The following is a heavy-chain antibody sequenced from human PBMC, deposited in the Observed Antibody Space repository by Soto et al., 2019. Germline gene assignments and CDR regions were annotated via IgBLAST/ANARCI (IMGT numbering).Heavy chain of an antibody. Sequence: QVQLVESGGGVVQPGRSLRLSCAASGFTFSNYGMHWVRQAPGKGLEWVAVISDDGTKKYFADSMKGRFTISRDNSKNTLFLQMNSLRPEDTAIYYCAKEGRLTRGVSFDYWGQGSLVTVSS. V-gene: IGHV3-30*18. CDR1: GFTFSNYG. CDR3: AKEGRLTRGVSFDY. D-gene: IGHD3-10*01. CDR2: ISDDGTKK. J-gene: IGHJ4*02.